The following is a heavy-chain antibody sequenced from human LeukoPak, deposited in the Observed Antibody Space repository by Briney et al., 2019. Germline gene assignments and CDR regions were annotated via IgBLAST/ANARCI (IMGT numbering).Heavy chain of an antibody. CDR3: ETYYYDSSGYYRDAFDI. CDR2: INPNNGDT. V-gene: IGHV1-2*02. CDR1: GYSFTDDY. D-gene: IGHD3-22*01. J-gene: IGHJ3*02. Sequence: ASVKVSCKTSGYSFTDDYMNWVRQAPGQGLEWMGWINPNNGDTNYAQKFQGRVTMTEDTSTDTAYMELSSLRSEDTAVYYCETYYYDSSGYYRDAFDIWGQGTMVTVSS.